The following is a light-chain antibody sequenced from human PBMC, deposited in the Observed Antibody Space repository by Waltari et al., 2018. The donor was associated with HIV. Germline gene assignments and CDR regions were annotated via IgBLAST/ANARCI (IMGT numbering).Light chain of an antibody. Sequence: QPVLTQPPSASASLGASVTLTCTLSSGYSNYKVDWYQQRPGKGPRFVMRVGTGGIVGSKGEGIPVRFSVFGSGLNRYLTIQNIQEEDESDYHCGADHGSGSNFVWVFGGGTKLTVL. CDR1: SGYSNYK. J-gene: IGLJ3*02. CDR3: GADHGSGSNFVWV. V-gene: IGLV9-49*01. CDR2: VGTGGIVG.